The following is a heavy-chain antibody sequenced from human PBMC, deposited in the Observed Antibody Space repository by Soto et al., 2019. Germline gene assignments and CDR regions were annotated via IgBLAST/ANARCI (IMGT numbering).Heavy chain of an antibody. CDR1: GVSVSSGSFY. J-gene: IGHJ4*02. Sequence: SETLSLTCTVSGVSVSSGSFYWAWIRQPPGKGLEWIGFGSYSGTTNYKPSLKSRVTISVDTSRSQISLKVSSLTAADTAVYYCARGATVTQYDYWGQGTLVTVSS. CDR3: ARGATVTQYDY. CDR2: GSYSGTT. D-gene: IGHD4-17*01. V-gene: IGHV4-61*01.